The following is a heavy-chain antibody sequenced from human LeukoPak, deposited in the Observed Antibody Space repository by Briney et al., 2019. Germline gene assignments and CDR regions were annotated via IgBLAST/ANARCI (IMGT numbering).Heavy chain of an antibody. Sequence: GGSLRLSCAASGFPFTSYAMSWARQAPGKGLEWVSAISGSGGSTYYADSVKGRFTISRDNSKNTLYLQMNSLRAEDTAVYYCANKPPGYSYGLPTHWGQGTLVTVSS. V-gene: IGHV3-23*01. CDR2: ISGSGGST. CDR1: GFPFTSYA. D-gene: IGHD5-18*01. CDR3: ANKPPGYSYGLPTH. J-gene: IGHJ4*02.